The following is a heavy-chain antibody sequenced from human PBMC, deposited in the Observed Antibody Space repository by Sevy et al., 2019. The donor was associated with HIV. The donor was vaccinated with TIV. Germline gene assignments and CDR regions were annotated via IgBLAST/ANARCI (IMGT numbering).Heavy chain of an antibody. CDR3: ARGGLAAHFDY. J-gene: IGHJ4*02. CDR2: INHSGST. D-gene: IGHD6-19*01. CDR1: GGSFSGYY. Sequence: SETLSLTRAVYGGSFSGYYWSWIRQPPGKGLEWIGEINHSGSTNYNPSLKSRVTISVDTSKNQFSLKLSSVTAADTAVYYCARGGLAAHFDYWGQGTLVTVSS. V-gene: IGHV4-34*01.